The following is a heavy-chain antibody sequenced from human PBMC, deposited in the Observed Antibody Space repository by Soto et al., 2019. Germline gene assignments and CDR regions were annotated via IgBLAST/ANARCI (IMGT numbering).Heavy chain of an antibody. J-gene: IGHJ4*02. V-gene: IGHV3-21*06. D-gene: IGHD3-16*01. CDR1: GFTFSKYR. CDR2: ISSSSSSK. CDR3: GRHLFVWGDACFFNY. Sequence: GGSLRLSCAASGFTFSKYRMNWVRQAPGKGLEWVSYISSSSSSKFYADSVKDRFTISRDNAKSLLYLQMSSLRAEDTAVYYWGRHLFVWGDACFFNYGGRGTGSTVS.